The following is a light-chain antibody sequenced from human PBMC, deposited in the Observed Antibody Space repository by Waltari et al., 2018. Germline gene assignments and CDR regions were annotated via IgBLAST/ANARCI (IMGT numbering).Light chain of an antibody. CDR1: QDISNS. Sequence: DIQMTQSPSSLSASVGDRGTITCQASQDISNSLNWYHQKPGKAPKLLIYDASDLETGVPSRFSGSGSGTDFTFTISSLQPEDIATYYCQQYQNLPYTFGQGTKLEI. CDR3: QQYQNLPYT. CDR2: DAS. V-gene: IGKV1-33*01. J-gene: IGKJ2*01.